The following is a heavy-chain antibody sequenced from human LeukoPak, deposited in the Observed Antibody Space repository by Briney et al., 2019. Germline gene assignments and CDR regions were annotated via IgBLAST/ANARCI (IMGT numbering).Heavy chain of an antibody. CDR3: ARVGYGSGMLDYYYYMDV. Sequence: SETLSLTCAVSGGSISSYYWSWIRQPPGKGLEWIGYIYYSGSTNYNPSLKSRVTISVDTSKNQFSLKLSSVTAADTAVYYCARVGYGSGMLDYYYYMDVWGKGTTVTISS. V-gene: IGHV4-59*01. CDR1: GGSISSYY. D-gene: IGHD3-10*01. CDR2: IYYSGST. J-gene: IGHJ6*03.